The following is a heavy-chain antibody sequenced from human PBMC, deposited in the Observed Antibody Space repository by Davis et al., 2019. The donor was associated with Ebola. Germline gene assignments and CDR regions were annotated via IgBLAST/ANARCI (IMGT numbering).Heavy chain of an antibody. CDR3: NRDLKQPRPSYYFGMDV. J-gene: IGHJ6*02. CDR2: IRSKAYGGKT. D-gene: IGHD6-6*01. Sequence: GGSLRLSCTASGFTFGDYAMNWVRQAPGKGLEWVGFIRSKAYGGKTAYAASVKGRFTISRDDSRSIAYLQMNGLKTEDTAVYYCNRDLKQPRPSYYFGMDVWGQGTTVTVAS. V-gene: IGHV3-49*04. CDR1: GFTFGDYA.